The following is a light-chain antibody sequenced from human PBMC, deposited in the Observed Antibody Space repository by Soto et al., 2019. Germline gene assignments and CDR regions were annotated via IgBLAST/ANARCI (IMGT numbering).Light chain of an antibody. CDR1: QSVSSN. V-gene: IGKV3-20*01. CDR3: QQYGGSPRT. Sequence: EIVITQSPPTLSVSPGEPATLSXKASQSVSSNLAWYQQKPGQAPRLLIYDASSLESGVPSRFSGSGSGTDFTLTISRLEPEDFAVYYCQQYGGSPRTFGQGTKVDNK. J-gene: IGKJ1*01. CDR2: DAS.